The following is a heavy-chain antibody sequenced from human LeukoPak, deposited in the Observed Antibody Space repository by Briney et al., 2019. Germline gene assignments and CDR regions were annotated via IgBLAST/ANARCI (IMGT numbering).Heavy chain of an antibody. D-gene: IGHD4-17*01. J-gene: IGHJ6*02. Sequence: PGGSPRLSCAASGFTFDDYAMHWVRQAPGKGLEWVSGISWNSGSIAYADSVKGRFTISRDNAKNSLYLQMNSLRPEDTALYYCGKGYGSGLPYGMDVWGQGTTVTVSS. CDR1: GFTFDDYA. CDR3: GKGYGSGLPYGMDV. V-gene: IGHV3-9*01. CDR2: ISWNSGSI.